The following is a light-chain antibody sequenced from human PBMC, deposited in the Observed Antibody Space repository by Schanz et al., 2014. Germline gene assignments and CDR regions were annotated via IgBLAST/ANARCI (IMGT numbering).Light chain of an antibody. CDR3: SSYTSSVTTV. J-gene: IGLJ2*01. V-gene: IGLV2-14*01. Sequence: QSVLTQPASVSGSPGQSITISCTGTSSDVGGYNYVSWYQQHPGKAPKLMIYDVSNRPSGVSNRFSGSKSGNTASLTISGLQAEDEADYYCSSYTSSVTTVFGGGTKLTVL. CDR1: SSDVGGYNY. CDR2: DVS.